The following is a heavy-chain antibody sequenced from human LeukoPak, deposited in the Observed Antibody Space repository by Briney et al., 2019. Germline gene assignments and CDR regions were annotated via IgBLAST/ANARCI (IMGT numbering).Heavy chain of an antibody. CDR2: IYDSGYT. V-gene: IGHV4-4*02. CDR3: ARGSGYYTDT. D-gene: IGHD3-3*01. J-gene: IGHJ5*02. CDR1: GGSISSSYW. Sequence: PSETLSLTCAVSGGSISSSYWWSWVRQPPGKGLEWIGEIYDSGYTNYNPSLKSRVNISVDKSKNQFSLKVNSVTAADTAVYHCARGSGYYTDTWGQGTLVTVS.